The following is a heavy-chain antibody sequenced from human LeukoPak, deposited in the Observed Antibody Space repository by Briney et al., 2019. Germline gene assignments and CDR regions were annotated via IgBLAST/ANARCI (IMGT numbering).Heavy chain of an antibody. CDR2: ITGRGGST. Sequence: GGSLRLSCAASGFTFRSYAMTWVRQAPGQGLQWVSVITGRGGSTYYADSVKGRFTISRDNSKDTLYLQMNMRADDTAVYYCAKSVSGNIAAGLDYWGQGTLVTVSS. V-gene: IGHV3-23*01. D-gene: IGHD6-13*01. CDR3: AKSVSGNIAAGLDY. CDR1: GFTFRSYA. J-gene: IGHJ4*02.